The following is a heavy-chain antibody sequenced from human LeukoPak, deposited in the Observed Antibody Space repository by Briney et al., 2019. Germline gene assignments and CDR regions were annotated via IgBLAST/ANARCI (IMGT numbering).Heavy chain of an antibody. V-gene: IGHV1-2*02. CDR2: INPNSGGT. D-gene: IGHD3-22*01. J-gene: IGHJ3*02. CDR1: GYTFTGYY. Sequence: ASVKVSCKASGYTFTGYYMHWVRQAPGQGLEWMGWINPNSGGTNYAQKFQGRVTMTRDTSISTAYMELSRLRSDDTAVYYCARRSLYCYDSSGYYLAAFDIWGQGTMVTVSS. CDR3: ARRSLYCYDSSGYYLAAFDI.